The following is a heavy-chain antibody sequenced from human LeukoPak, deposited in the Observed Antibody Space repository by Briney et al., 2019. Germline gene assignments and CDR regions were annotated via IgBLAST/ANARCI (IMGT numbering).Heavy chain of an antibody. CDR3: ARALQDYYYGMDV. J-gene: IGHJ6*02. Sequence: SETLSLTCTVSGGSISSYYWSWIRQPPGKGLEWIGYIYYSGSTNYNPSLKSRVTISVDTSKNQFSLKLSSVTAADTAVYYCARALQDYYYGMDVWGQGTTVTVSS. V-gene: IGHV4-59*08. CDR1: GGSISSYY. CDR2: IYYSGST. D-gene: IGHD5-24*01.